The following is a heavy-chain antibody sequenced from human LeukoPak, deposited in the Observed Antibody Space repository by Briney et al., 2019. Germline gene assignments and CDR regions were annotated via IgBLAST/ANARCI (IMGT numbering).Heavy chain of an antibody. CDR1: GFTFSGYA. CDR2: ISYDGSNK. CDR3: ATEEFDY. Sequence: GGPLRLSCAASGFTFSGYAMHWVRQAPGKGLEWVAVISYDGSNKYYADSVKGRFTISRDNSKNTLYLQMNSLRAEDTAVYYCATEEFDYWGQGTLVTVSS. V-gene: IGHV3-30-3*01. J-gene: IGHJ4*02.